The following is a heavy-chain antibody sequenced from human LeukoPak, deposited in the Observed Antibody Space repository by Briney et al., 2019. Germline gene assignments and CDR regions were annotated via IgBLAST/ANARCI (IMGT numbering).Heavy chain of an antibody. CDR2: IIPIFGTA. J-gene: IGHJ4*02. CDR1: GGTFSSYA. CDR3: ARSGGGSTLYFDY. V-gene: IGHV1-69*13. Sequence: ASVKDSCKASGGTFSSYAISWVRQAPGQGLEWMGGIIPIFGTANYAQKFQGRVTITADESTSTAYMELSSLRSEDTAVYYCARSGGGSTLYFDYWGQGTLVTVSS. D-gene: IGHD2-15*01.